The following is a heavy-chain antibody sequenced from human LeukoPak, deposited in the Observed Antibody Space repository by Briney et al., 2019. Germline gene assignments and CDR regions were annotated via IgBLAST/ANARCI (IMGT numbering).Heavy chain of an antibody. CDR3: ARGRKVGDTVTTRYYYMDV. V-gene: IGHV1-8*03. CDR2: MNPNSGNT. D-gene: IGHD4-17*01. Sequence: GASVKVSCKASGGTFTSYDINWVRQATGQGLEWMGWMNPNSGNTGYAQKFQARVTITRYTSISTAYMELSSLRSEDTAVYYCARGRKVGDTVTTRYYYMDVWGKGTTVTVSS. CDR1: GGTFTSYD. J-gene: IGHJ6*03.